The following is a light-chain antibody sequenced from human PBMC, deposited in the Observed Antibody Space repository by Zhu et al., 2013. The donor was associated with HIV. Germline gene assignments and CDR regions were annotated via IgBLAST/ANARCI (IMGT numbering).Light chain of an antibody. Sequence: DIQMTQSPSTLSAFVGDRVTITCRASQSISSWLAWYQQKPGKAPKLLIYKASSLESGVPSRFSGSGSGTEFTLTISSLQPDDFATYFCQQYDSYPWTFGRGTQLEI. V-gene: IGKV1-5*03. CDR1: QSISSW. CDR3: QQYDSYPWT. CDR2: KAS. J-gene: IGKJ2*02.